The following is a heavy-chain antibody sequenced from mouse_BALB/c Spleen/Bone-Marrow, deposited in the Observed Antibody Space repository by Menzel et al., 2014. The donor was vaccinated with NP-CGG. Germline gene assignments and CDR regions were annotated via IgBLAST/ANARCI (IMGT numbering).Heavy chain of an antibody. CDR2: IYPGDGDT. D-gene: IGHD1-2*01. CDR3: ARRDYGIRENYYAMDY. V-gene: IGHV1-87*01. J-gene: IGHJ4*01. Sequence: QVQLKESGAELARPGASVKLSCKASGYTFTSYWMQWVKQRPGQGLEWIGAIYPGDGDTRYTQKFEGKATLTADKSSSTAYMQLSSLASEDSAVYYCARRDYGIRENYYAMDYWGQGTSVTVSS. CDR1: GYTFTSYW.